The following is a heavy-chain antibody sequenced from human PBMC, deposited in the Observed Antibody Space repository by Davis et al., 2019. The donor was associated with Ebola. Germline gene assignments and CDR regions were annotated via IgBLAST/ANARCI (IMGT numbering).Heavy chain of an antibody. Sequence: GGSLRPSCAASGFTFSSNGMHWVRQAPAKGLEWVAVISYEGSNKYYADSVKGRFTISRANSKNTLYLQMKSLKAEDTAVYYCAKDGYYDFWSGYYSPPSMDVWGQGTTVTVSS. CDR3: AKDGYYDFWSGYYSPPSMDV. D-gene: IGHD3-3*01. J-gene: IGHJ6*02. CDR2: ISYEGSNK. V-gene: IGHV3-30*18. CDR1: GFTFSSNG.